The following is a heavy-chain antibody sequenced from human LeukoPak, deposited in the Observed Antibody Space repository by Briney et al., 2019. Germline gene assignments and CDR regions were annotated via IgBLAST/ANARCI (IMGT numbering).Heavy chain of an antibody. D-gene: IGHD2-15*01. Sequence: SETLSLTCAVYGRFFSGYYWSWIRQTPGKGLEWIGEINHSGSTTYNPSLKSRVTISVDTSKNQFSLKLSSVTAADTAVYYCARYRLGYCSGGSCSRTIDYWGQGTLVTVSS. J-gene: IGHJ4*02. CDR1: GRFFSGYY. CDR3: ARYRLGYCSGGSCSRTIDY. V-gene: IGHV4-34*09. CDR2: INHSGST.